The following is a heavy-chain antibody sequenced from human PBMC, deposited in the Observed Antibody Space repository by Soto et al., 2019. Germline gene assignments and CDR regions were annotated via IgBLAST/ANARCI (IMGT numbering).Heavy chain of an antibody. D-gene: IGHD5-12*01. J-gene: IGHJ4*02. CDR2: TYYRSKWYN. CDR3: AKPGQATITRAQIDY. V-gene: IGHV6-1*01. Sequence: SQTLSVTCAISGDSVSSNSAAWNWIRQSPSRGLEWLGRTYYRSKWYNDYAVSVKSRITISRGNSKNTLYLQMNSLRAEDTAVYYCAKPGQATITRAQIDYWGQGTLVTVSS. CDR1: GDSVSSNSAA.